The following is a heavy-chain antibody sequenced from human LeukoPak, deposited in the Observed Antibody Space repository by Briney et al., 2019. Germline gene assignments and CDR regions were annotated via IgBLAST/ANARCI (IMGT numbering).Heavy chain of an antibody. CDR2: MNPKSGNT. CDR3: ARRTLTIRTFDM. Sequence: GASVKVSCKASGYTFTSYDINWVRQATGQGPEWMGWMNPKSGNTGYAQKFQGRVTITRNTSISTAYMELSSLRSEDTAVYYCARRTLTIRTFDMWGQGTMVTVSS. J-gene: IGHJ3*02. CDR1: GYTFTSYD. V-gene: IGHV1-8*01. D-gene: IGHD3-3*01.